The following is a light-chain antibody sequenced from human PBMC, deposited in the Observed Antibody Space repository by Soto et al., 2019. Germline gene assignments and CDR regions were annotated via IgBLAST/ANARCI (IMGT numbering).Light chain of an antibody. Sequence: QSVLTQPASVSGSPGQSITISCTGTGSDVGGYDYVSWYQQYPGKAPKLIIYEVSNRPSGVSNRFSGSKSGNTASLSISGLRAEDEADYYCSSFRRSSTLPYVFGTGTKVTVL. CDR2: EVS. CDR3: SSFRRSSTLPYV. J-gene: IGLJ1*01. CDR1: GSDVGGYDY. V-gene: IGLV2-14*01.